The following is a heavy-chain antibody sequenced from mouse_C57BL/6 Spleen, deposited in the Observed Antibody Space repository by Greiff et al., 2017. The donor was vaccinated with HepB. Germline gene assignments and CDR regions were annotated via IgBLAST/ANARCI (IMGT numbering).Heavy chain of an antibody. CDR1: GFTFNTYA. J-gene: IGHJ1*03. Sequence: EVQLVESGGGLVQPKGSLKLSCAASGFTFNTYAMHWVRQAPGKGLEWVARIRSKSSNYATYYADSVKDRFTISRDDSQSMLYLQMNNLKTEDTAMYYCVRPSYVSSYDWYFDVWGTGTTVTVSS. V-gene: IGHV10-3*01. D-gene: IGHD1-1*01. CDR3: VRPSYVSSYDWYFDV. CDR2: IRSKSSNYAT.